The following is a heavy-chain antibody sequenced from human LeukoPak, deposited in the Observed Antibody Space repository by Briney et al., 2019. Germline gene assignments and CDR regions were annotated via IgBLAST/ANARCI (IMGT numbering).Heavy chain of an antibody. V-gene: IGHV3-73*01. CDR3: RAAADLNDY. J-gene: IGHJ4*02. CDR1: GFTFSGSA. Sequence: SGGSLRLSCAASGFTFSGSAMHWVRQASGKGQEWLGRIRSKADSYTTAYAASVKGRFIVSRDDSKNTAYLQMNSLKTEDTAVYYCRAAADLNDYWGQGTLVTVSS. CDR2: IRSKADSYTT. D-gene: IGHD6-13*01.